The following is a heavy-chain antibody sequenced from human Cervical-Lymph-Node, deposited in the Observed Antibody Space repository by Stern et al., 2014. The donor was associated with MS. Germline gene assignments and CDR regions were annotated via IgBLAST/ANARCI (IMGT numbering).Heavy chain of an antibody. J-gene: IGHJ3*01. CDR2: INWNSGSV. CDR1: GFTFDDYA. D-gene: IGHD5-18*01. Sequence: EVQLVESGGDLVQPGRSLRLSCAASGFTFDDYAMHWVRQAPGKGLAWVSGINWNSGSVGYADSVKGRFTISRDNAKNSLYLQMNSLRAEDTALYYCAKDVIRGYSYLQLGNAFDVWGKGTTGIV. CDR3: AKDVIRGYSYLQLGNAFDV. V-gene: IGHV3-9*01.